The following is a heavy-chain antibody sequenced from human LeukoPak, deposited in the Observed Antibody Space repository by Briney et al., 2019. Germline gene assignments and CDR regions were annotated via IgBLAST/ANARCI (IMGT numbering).Heavy chain of an antibody. D-gene: IGHD3-22*01. CDR3: ARQTYYDSSTTFDY. Sequence: SETLSLTCAVSGGSISSSNWWSWVRQPPGKGLEWIGEIYHSGSTNYNPSLKSRVTISVDKSKNQFSLKLSSVTAADTAVYYCARQTYYDSSTTFDYWGQGTLVTVSS. CDR1: GGSISSSNW. CDR2: IYHSGST. V-gene: IGHV4-4*02. J-gene: IGHJ4*02.